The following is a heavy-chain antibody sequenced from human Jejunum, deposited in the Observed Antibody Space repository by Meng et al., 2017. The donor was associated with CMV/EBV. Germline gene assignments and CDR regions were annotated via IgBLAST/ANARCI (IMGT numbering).Heavy chain of an antibody. V-gene: IGHV4-4*07. D-gene: IGHD3-10*01. CDR2: IYSNGAT. CDR3: ARDMHRGVVIQNY. J-gene: IGHJ4*02. Sequence: SVPELVKPTVPLPLPCPGSGSSISEYCWGWIRQPAGKGLEWIGRIYSNGATNYNPSLRSRVTISVDTSKNQFSLKLSSVTAADTAVYFCARDMHRGVVIQNYWGQGTLVTVSS. CDR1: GSSISEYC.